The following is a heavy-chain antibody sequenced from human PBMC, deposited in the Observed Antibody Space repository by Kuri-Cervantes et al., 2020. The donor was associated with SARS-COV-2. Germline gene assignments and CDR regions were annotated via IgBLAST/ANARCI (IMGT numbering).Heavy chain of an antibody. CDR3: ARLIAPGESSGSGWNDY. Sequence: GGSLRLSCTASGFTFSSYAMSWVRQAPGKGLEWVSTVSGSSVSTYYADSVKGRFTISRDNAKNSLYLQMNSLRAEDTAVYYCARLIAPGESSGSGWNDYWGQGTLVTVSS. J-gene: IGHJ4*02. CDR1: GFTFSSYA. D-gene: IGHD6-19*01. CDR2: VSGSSVST. V-gene: IGHV3-23*01.